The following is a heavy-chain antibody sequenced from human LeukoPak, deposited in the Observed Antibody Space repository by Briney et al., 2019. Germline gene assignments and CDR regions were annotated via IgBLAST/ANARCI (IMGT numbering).Heavy chain of an antibody. D-gene: IGHD2-8*01. Sequence: GGSLRLSCAASGFTFSNYWLSWVRQAPGKGLEWLANIRVHGSERYYLDSVKGRFTISRDNAKNSLYLQMNSLRAEDTAVYYCTCDLDRTDGLWGQGTMVTVSS. CDR3: TCDLDRTDGL. CDR1: GFTFSNYW. J-gene: IGHJ3*01. V-gene: IGHV3-7*01. CDR2: IRVHGSER.